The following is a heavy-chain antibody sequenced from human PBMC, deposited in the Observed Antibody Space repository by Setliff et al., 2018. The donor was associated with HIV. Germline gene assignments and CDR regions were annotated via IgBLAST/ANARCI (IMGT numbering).Heavy chain of an antibody. J-gene: IGHJ4*02. V-gene: IGHV4-38-2*01. CDR2: IYHSGST. D-gene: IGHD1-26*01. Sequence: SETLSLTCAVSGYSISSGYYWGWIRQPPGKGLEWIGSIYHSGSTYYNPSLKSRVTMSVDTSKNQFSLKLSSVTAADTAVYYCARGGSGSPFDYWGQGTLVTVS. CDR3: ARGGSGSPFDY. CDR1: GYSISSGYY.